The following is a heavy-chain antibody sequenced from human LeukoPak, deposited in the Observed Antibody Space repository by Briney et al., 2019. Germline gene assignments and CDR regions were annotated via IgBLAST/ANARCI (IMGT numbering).Heavy chain of an antibody. CDR2: TYYRSRWYY. CDR3: ARDFDY. Sequence: SQTLSLTCDIPGDSVSSNTASWNWIRQSPSRGLDWLGRTYYRSRWYYDYAVSVKSRITINPDTSKNQFSLHLNSVTPEDTAVYYCARDFDYWGQGTLVTVSS. J-gene: IGHJ4*02. V-gene: IGHV6-1*01. CDR1: GDSVSSNTAS.